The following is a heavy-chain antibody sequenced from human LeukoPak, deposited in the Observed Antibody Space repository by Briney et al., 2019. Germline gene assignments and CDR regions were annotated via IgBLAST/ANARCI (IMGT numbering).Heavy chain of an antibody. D-gene: IGHD3-22*01. J-gene: IGHJ5*02. V-gene: IGHV3-23*01. CDR1: GFTFSSYG. CDR2: ISGSGGST. Sequence: PGGSLRLSCAASGFTFSSYGMSWVRQAPGKGLEWVSAISGSGGSTYYADSVKGRFTISRDNSKNTLYLQMNSLRAEDTAVYYCAKPYYYDSSGYYYPHWFDPWGQGTLVTVSS. CDR3: AKPYYYDSSGYYYPHWFDP.